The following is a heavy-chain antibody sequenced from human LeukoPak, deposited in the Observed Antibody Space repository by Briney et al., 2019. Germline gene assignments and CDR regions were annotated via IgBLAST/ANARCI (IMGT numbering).Heavy chain of an antibody. CDR1: GGSISSGGYS. D-gene: IGHD3-10*01. Sequence: PSETLSLTCAVSGGSISSGGYSWSWIRQPPGKGLEWIGYIYHSGSTYYNPSLKSRVTISVDRSKNQFSLKLSSVTAADTAVYYCARGGGRFGEFTAFDYWGQGILVTVSS. CDR2: IYHSGST. CDR3: ARGGGRFGEFTAFDY. J-gene: IGHJ4*02. V-gene: IGHV4-30-2*01.